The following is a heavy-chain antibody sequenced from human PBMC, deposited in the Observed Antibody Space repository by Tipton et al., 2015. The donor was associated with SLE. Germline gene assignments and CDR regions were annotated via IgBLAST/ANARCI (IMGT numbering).Heavy chain of an antibody. Sequence: TLSLTCTVSGGSISSYSWSWIRQPAVQGLEWIGRFYTSGYTNYNPYLKSRVNMSLDTSKNQFPLKVSSVTAADTAEYYCAREGPDSSGWYGGGAFDIWGQVTRVTASS. CDR3: AREGPDSSGWYGGGAFDI. V-gene: IGHV4-4*07. CDR1: GGSISSYS. J-gene: IGHJ3*02. CDR2: FYTSGYT. D-gene: IGHD6-19*01.